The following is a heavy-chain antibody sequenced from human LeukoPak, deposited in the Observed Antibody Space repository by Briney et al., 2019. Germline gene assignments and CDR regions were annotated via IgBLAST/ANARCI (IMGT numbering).Heavy chain of an antibody. D-gene: IGHD2-15*01. CDR2: IYYSGGT. V-gene: IGHV4-59*08. CDR1: GGSISSHF. CDR3: ARQRGRVGAPGLYWFDP. J-gene: IGHJ5*02. Sequence: SETLSLTCTVSGGSISSHFWSWIRQPPGKGLEWMGYIYYSGGTNYNPSLKSRVTISVDTSKNQFCLKLSSVTAADTAVYYCARQRGRVGAPGLYWFDPWGPGTLVTVSS.